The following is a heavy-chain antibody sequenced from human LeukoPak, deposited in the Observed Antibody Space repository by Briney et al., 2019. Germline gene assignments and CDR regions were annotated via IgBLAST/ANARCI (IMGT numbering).Heavy chain of an antibody. CDR3: ARDLTYGGNSPRFDY. CDR1: GYSISSGYY. CDR2: IYHSGST. V-gene: IGHV4-38-2*02. Sequence: SETLSLTCAVSGYSISSGYYWGWIRQPPGKGLEWIGNIYHSGSTYYNPSLKSRVTMSVDSSKYHFSLNLSSVTAADTAVYYCARDLTYGGNSPRFDYWGQGTLVTVCS. D-gene: IGHD4-23*01. J-gene: IGHJ4*02.